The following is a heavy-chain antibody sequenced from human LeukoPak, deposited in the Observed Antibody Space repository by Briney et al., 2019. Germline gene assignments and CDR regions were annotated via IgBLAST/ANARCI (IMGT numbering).Heavy chain of an antibody. CDR3: ARTNFRLVRGVISH. D-gene: IGHD3-10*01. CDR2: ISYDGSNK. Sequence: GRSLRLSCAASGFTFSSYAMHWVRQAPGKGLEWVAVISYDGSNKYYADSVKGRFTISRDNSKNTLYLQMNNLRAEDTAVYYCARTNFRLVRGVISHWGQGTLVTVSS. CDR1: GFTFSSYA. J-gene: IGHJ4*02. V-gene: IGHV3-30-3*01.